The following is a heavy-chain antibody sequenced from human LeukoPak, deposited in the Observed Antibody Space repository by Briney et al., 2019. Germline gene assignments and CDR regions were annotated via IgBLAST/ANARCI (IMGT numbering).Heavy chain of an antibody. Sequence: GGSLRLSCAASGFTFSDYYMSWIRQAPGKGLEWVSYISSSGSTIYYADSVKGRFTISRDNAKNLLYLQMNSRRAEDTAVYYCARDSEDSSGYPFFDYWGQGTLVTVSS. CDR3: ARDSEDSSGYPFFDY. CDR1: GFTFSDYY. CDR2: ISSSGSTI. J-gene: IGHJ4*02. V-gene: IGHV3-11*04. D-gene: IGHD3-22*01.